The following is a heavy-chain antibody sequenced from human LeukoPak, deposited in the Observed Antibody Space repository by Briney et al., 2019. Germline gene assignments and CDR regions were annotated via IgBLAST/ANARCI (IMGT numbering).Heavy chain of an antibody. V-gene: IGHV1-8*01. CDR2: MNPNSGNT. D-gene: IGHD6-19*01. Sequence: GASVKVSCKASGYTFTSYDINWARQATGQGLEWMGGMNPNSGNTGYAQKFQGRVTMTRNTSISTAYMELSSLRSEDTAVYYCARGRRGQWPNNWFDPWGQGTLVTVSS. CDR3: ARGRRGQWPNNWFDP. J-gene: IGHJ5*02. CDR1: GYTFTSYD.